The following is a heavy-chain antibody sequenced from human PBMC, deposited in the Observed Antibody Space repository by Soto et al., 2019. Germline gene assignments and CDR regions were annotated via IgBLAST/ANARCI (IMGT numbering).Heavy chain of an antibody. J-gene: IGHJ6*02. D-gene: IGHD3-3*01. Sequence: PGESLKISCKGSGYIFTNYWLGWVRQMPGKGLEWMGIIYPGDSDTRYSPSFQGQVTISADKSISTAYLEWSSLEASDTAMYYCARARSITIFGVVGFEMDVWGQGTTVTVSS. CDR2: IYPGDSDT. CDR1: GYIFTNYW. CDR3: ARARSITIFGVVGFEMDV. V-gene: IGHV5-51*01.